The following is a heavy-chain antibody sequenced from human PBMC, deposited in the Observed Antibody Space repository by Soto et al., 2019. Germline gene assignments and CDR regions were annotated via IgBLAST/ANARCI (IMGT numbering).Heavy chain of an antibody. J-gene: IGHJ5*02. CDR2: ISAYNGNT. Sequence: QVQLVQSGAEVKKPGASVKVSCKASGYTFTSYGISWVRQAPGQGLEWMGWISAYNGNTNYAQKLQGRVTMTTDTSXXTAYMQLRSLRADDTAVYYCARDSGSYYGNSRFDPWGQGTLVTVSS. V-gene: IGHV1-18*01. CDR1: GYTFTSYG. CDR3: ARDSGSYYGNSRFDP. D-gene: IGHD1-26*01.